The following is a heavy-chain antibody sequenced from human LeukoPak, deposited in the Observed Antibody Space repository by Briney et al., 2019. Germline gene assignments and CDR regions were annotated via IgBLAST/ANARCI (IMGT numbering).Heavy chain of an antibody. CDR1: GFTFSGYA. CDR2: ISSNGGST. Sequence: PGGALRLSCAASGFTFSGYAMHWVRQAPGKGLEYVAAISSNGGSTYYASSVKGRFAISRDDSKNTLYLQMGSLRAEDMALYYCARAIHSSGYPPVDYWGQGTLVTVSS. CDR3: ARAIHSSGYPPVDY. J-gene: IGHJ4*02. D-gene: IGHD3-22*01. V-gene: IGHV3-64*01.